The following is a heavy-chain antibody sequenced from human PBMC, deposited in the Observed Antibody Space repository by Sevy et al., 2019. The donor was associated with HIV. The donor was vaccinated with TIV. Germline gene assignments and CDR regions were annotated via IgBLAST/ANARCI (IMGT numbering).Heavy chain of an antibody. CDR3: ARARRYCSSTSCPLGYYFDY. CDR1: GYTFTGYY. D-gene: IGHD2-2*01. V-gene: IGHV1-2*02. J-gene: IGHJ4*02. CDR2: INPNSGGT. Sequence: ASVKVSCKASGYTFTGYYMHWVRQAPGQGLEWMGWINPNSGGTNYAQKFQSRVTMTRDTSISTAYMELSRLRSDDTAVYYCARARRYCSSTSCPLGYYFDYWGQGTLVTVSS.